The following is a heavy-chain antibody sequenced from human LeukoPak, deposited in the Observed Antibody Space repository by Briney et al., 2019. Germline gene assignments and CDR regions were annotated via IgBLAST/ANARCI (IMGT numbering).Heavy chain of an antibody. CDR1: TFTFRSYG. V-gene: IGHV3-30*02. D-gene: IGHD6-13*01. Sequence: PGGSLRLSCAASTFTFRSYGMHWVRQAPGKGLEWVAFIRYDGRNIFYADSVKGRFTIFRDDSKNTLYLAMTSLRIEDTAVYYCANSWDSRYLSDYWGQGTLVTVSS. J-gene: IGHJ4*02. CDR2: IRYDGRNI. CDR3: ANSWDSRYLSDY.